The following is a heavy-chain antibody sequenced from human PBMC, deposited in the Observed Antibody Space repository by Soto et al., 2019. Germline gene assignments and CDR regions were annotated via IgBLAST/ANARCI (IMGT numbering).Heavy chain of an antibody. CDR3: ARVGGYPPTSYYGMDV. J-gene: IGHJ6*02. Sequence: SETLSLTCAVYGGSFSGYYWSWIRQPPGKGLEWIGEINHSGSTNYNPSLKSRVTISVDTSKNQFSLKLSSVTAADTAVYYCARVGGYPPTSYYGMDVWGQGTTVTVSS. D-gene: IGHD3-22*01. CDR2: INHSGST. CDR1: GGSFSGYY. V-gene: IGHV4-34*01.